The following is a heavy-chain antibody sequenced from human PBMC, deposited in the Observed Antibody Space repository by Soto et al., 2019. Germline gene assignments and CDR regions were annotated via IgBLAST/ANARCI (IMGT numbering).Heavy chain of an antibody. Sequence: SGGSLRLSCAASGFTFSNYAMSWVRQAPGRGLEWVSAMSGGGGSTHYADSVKGRFTISRDNSKNTLYLEMNSLRAEDTAVYYCAKLRTSTKGASDCWGQGTLVTVSS. CDR2: MSGGGGST. CDR1: GFTFSNYA. D-gene: IGHD1-1*01. V-gene: IGHV3-23*01. J-gene: IGHJ4*02. CDR3: AKLRTSTKGASDC.